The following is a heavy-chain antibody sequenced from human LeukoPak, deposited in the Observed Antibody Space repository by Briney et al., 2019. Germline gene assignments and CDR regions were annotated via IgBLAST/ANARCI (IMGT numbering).Heavy chain of an antibody. D-gene: IGHD5-18*01. CDR3: ARGGYIYGY. V-gene: IGHV3-7*01. J-gene: IGHJ4*02. CDR1: GFTFSSYS. CDR2: IKQDGSEE. Sequence: PRGSLRLSCAASGFTFSSYSMSWVRQAPGKGLEWVANIKQDGSEEHYVDSAKGRFTISRDNAKNSLYLQMNSLRAEDTAVYYCARGGYIYGYWGQGTLVTVSS.